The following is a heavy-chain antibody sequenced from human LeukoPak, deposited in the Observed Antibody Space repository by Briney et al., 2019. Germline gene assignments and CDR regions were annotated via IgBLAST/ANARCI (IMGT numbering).Heavy chain of an antibody. CDR1: GYTFTGYY. J-gene: IGHJ4*02. D-gene: IGHD3-10*01. CDR3: ARASYYGSEIDS. V-gene: IGHV1-2*06. CDR2: INPNSGGT. Sequence: ASVKVSCKASGYTFTGYYMHWVRQAPGQGLEWMGRINPNSGGTNFAQKFQGRVTMTRDTSISTAYMELSRLRSDDTAVYYCARASYYGSEIDSWGQGTLVTVSS.